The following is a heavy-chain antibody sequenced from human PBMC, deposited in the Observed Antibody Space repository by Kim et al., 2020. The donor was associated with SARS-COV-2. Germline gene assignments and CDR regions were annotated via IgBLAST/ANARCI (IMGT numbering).Heavy chain of an antibody. Sequence: GGSLRLSCAASGFTFRTYWMSWVRQAPGKGLEWVANIKEDGSEEYYVDSVKGRFTISRDNAKNLLYLQMSSLRGEDTAMYYCARMTRGQEWTWWGQGTLMTVSS. CDR3: ARMTRGQEWTW. CDR2: IKEDGSEE. V-gene: IGHV3-7*03. D-gene: IGHD4-17*01. J-gene: IGHJ4*01. CDR1: GFTFRTYW.